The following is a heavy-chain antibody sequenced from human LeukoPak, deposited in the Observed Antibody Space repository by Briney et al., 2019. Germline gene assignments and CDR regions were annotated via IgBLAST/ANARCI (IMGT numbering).Heavy chain of an antibody. V-gene: IGHV3-23*01. CDR3: VKSGYNRFDY. CDR1: GFTFSSYA. CDR2: ISGNSGST. J-gene: IGHJ4*02. Sequence: PGGSLRLSCAASGFTFSSYAMSWVRQAPGKGLEWVSAISGNSGSTYSADSVKGRFTVSRDNSKNTLYLQLNSLRAEDTAVYYCVKSGYNRFDYWGQGALVTVSS. D-gene: IGHD5-24*01.